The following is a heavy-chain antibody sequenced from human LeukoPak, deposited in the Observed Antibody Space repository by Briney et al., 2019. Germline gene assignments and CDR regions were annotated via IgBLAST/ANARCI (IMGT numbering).Heavy chain of an antibody. CDR3: ATPQRNCCYDWFDP. CDR2: IDHSGST. J-gene: IGHJ5*02. D-gene: IGHD2-15*01. CDR1: GWCLRRYD. V-gene: IGHV4-34*01. Sequence: SETLSLTCAVYGWCLRRYDWCWIRQPPAKGLEWIGEIDHSGSTNHNPSLKSRVTISVDTSKNQFSLKLRSVTAADTAVYFCATPQRNCCYDWFDPWGQGTLVTVSS.